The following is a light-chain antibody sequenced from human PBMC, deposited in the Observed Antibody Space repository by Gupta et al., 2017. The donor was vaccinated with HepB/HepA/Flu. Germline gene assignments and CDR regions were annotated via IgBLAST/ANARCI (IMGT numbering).Light chain of an antibody. CDR1: QGISIY. CDR3: QQRCNYPPT. CDR2: AAS. V-gene: IGKV1-9*01. Sequence: DSQLTQSPSFLSASVGDRVTITCRASQGISIYLAWYQQQPGKAPKVLIYAASTRESGIPSRFSGSGSETEFTLTISSLQPEDFASYYCQQRCNYPPTFGQGTKVEVK. J-gene: IGKJ1*01.